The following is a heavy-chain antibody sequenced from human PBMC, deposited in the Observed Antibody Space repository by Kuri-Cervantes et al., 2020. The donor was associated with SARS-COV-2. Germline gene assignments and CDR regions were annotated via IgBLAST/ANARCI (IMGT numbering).Heavy chain of an antibody. CDR2: INHSGST. J-gene: IGHJ6*02. D-gene: IGHD3-16*01. V-gene: IGHV4-34*01. Sequence: GSLRLSYAAYGGSFSGYYWSWIRQPPGKGLEWIGEINHSGSTNYNPSLKSRVTISVDTSKNQFSLKLSSVTAADTAVYYCARGRVYARRIYYYYYGMDVWGQGTTVTVSS. CDR1: GGSFSGYY. CDR3: ARGRVYARRIYYYYYGMDV.